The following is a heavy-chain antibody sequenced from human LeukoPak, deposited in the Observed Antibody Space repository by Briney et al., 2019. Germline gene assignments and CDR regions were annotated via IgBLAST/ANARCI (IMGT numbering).Heavy chain of an antibody. V-gene: IGHV3-9*01. Sequence: GGSLRPSCAASGFTFDDYAMHWVRQAPGKGLEWVSGISWNSGSIGYADSVKGRFTISRDNARNSLYLQMNSLRAEDTALYYCAKGRSSSWSDDAFDIWGQGTMVTVSS. CDR2: ISWNSGSI. CDR3: AKGRSSSWSDDAFDI. D-gene: IGHD6-13*01. J-gene: IGHJ3*02. CDR1: GFTFDDYA.